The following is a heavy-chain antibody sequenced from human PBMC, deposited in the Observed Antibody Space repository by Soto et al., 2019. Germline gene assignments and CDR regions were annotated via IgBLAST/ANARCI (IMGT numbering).Heavy chain of an antibody. CDR3: AREEGYCSGGSCYSDRLDY. V-gene: IGHV1-2*04. J-gene: IGHJ4*02. CDR2: INPNSGGT. Sequence: ASVKVSCKASGYTFTGYYMHWVRQAPGQGLEWMGWINPNSGGTNYAQKFQGWVTMTRDTSISTAYMELSRLRSDDTAVYYCAREEGYCSGGSCYSDRLDYWGQGTMVTVS. CDR1: GYTFTGYY. D-gene: IGHD2-15*01.